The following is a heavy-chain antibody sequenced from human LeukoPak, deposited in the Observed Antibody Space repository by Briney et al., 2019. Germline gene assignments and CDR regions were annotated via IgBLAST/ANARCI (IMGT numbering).Heavy chain of an antibody. V-gene: IGHV1-24*01. CDR3: ATDREGCWTLNY. J-gene: IGHJ4*02. CDR2: FDPEDGET. CDR1: GYTLTELS. Sequence: ALVKVSCKVSGYTLTELSMHWVRQAPGKGLEWMGGFDPEDGETIYAQKFQGRVTMTEDTSTDTAYMELSSLRSEVTAVYYCATDREGCWTLNYWGQGTLVTVSS. D-gene: IGHD1-1*01.